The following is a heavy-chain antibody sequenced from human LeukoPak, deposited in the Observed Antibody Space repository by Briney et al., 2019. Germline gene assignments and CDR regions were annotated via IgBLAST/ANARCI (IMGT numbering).Heavy chain of an antibody. CDR3: AKDIATGNRLYYFDY. J-gene: IGHJ4*02. CDR2: ISWNSGSI. Sequence: GGSLRLTCAASGFTFDDYAMHWVRHAPGKGLEWVSGISWNSGSIGYADSVKGRFTISRDNAKNSLYLQMSSLRAEDTALYYCAKDIATGNRLYYFDYWGQGTLVTVSS. V-gene: IGHV3-9*01. D-gene: IGHD1-14*01. CDR1: GFTFDDYA.